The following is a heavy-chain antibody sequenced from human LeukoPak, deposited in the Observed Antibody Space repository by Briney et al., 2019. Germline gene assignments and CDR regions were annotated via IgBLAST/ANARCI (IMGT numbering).Heavy chain of an antibody. Sequence: SETLSLTCTVSGGSISSSSYYWGWIRQPPGKGLEWIGSIYYSGSTYYNPSLKSRVTISVDTSKNQFSLKLSSVTAADTAVYYCARHTDGSGCYMDYWGQGTLVTVSS. V-gene: IGHV4-39*01. CDR3: ARHTDGSGCYMDY. J-gene: IGHJ4*02. D-gene: IGHD3-10*01. CDR2: IYYSGST. CDR1: GGSISSSSYY.